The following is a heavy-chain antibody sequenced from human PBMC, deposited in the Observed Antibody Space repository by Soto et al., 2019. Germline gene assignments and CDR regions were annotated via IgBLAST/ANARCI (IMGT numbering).Heavy chain of an antibody. CDR2: IYYSGFT. D-gene: IGHD3-3*01. Sequence: SETLSLTCTVSGASISTGDYYWSWVRQPPGKGLEWIGYIYYSGFTYYNPSLKSRVTISMDTSKNQFSLKLTSVTAADTAVYFCARGGTVFGLFGRFGLDPWGQEPPVTVPS. CDR1: GASISTGDYY. V-gene: IGHV4-30-4*01. CDR3: ARGGTVFGLFGRFGLDP. J-gene: IGHJ5*02.